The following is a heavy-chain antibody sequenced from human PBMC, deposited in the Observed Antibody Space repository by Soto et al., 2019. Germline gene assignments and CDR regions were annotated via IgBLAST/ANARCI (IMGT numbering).Heavy chain of an antibody. CDR3: ATSGLIVVVPAARVWDLPDYYYGMDV. V-gene: IGHV3-21*01. J-gene: IGHJ6*02. Sequence: EVQLVESGGGLVKPGGSLRLSCAASGFTFSSYSMNWVRQAPGKGLEWVSSISSSSSYIYYADSVKGRFTISRDNAKNSLYLQMNSLRAEDTAVYYCATSGLIVVVPAARVWDLPDYYYGMDVWGQGTTVTVSS. D-gene: IGHD2-2*01. CDR1: GFTFSSYS. CDR2: ISSSSSYI.